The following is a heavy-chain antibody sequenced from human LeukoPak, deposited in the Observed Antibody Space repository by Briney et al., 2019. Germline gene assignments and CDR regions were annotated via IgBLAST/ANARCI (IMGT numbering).Heavy chain of an antibody. CDR3: ARGVARIVVVPAARDTAMVTDPGYFDY. Sequence: ASVKVSCKASGYTFTGYYMHWVRQAPGQGLEWMGWINPNSGGTNYAQKFQGRGTMTRDTSISTAYMELTRLRSDDTAVYYCARGVARIVVVPAARDTAMVTDPGYFDYWGQGTLVTVSS. J-gene: IGHJ4*02. CDR2: INPNSGGT. V-gene: IGHV1-2*02. D-gene: IGHD5-18*01. CDR1: GYTFTGYY.